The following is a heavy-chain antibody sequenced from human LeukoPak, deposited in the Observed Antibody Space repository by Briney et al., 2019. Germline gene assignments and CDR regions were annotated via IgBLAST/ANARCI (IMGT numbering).Heavy chain of an antibody. V-gene: IGHV3-23*01. CDR3: AKAVNGYSSGWYHYCFDY. Sequence: GSQRLSCAASGFTFSSYAMSWVRQAPGKGLEWVSAISVSGGSTYYADSVKGRFTISRDNSKNTLYLQMNSLRAEDTAVYYCAKAVNGYSSGWYHYCFDYWGQGTLVTVSS. CDR1: GFTFSSYA. CDR2: ISVSGGST. J-gene: IGHJ4*02. D-gene: IGHD6-19*01.